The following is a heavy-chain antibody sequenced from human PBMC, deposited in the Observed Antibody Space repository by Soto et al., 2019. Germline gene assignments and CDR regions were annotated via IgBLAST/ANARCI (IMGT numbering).Heavy chain of an antibody. CDR3: AKDATRTSGWYYFDY. CDR1: GFTFSSLA. Sequence: EVQLLEFGGGLVQPGGSLRLSCAASGFTFSSLAMGWVRQAPGKGLEWVSVIDYSGGTTYYTDSAKGRFTISRDNSKKMLYLQMNSLRAEDTAVYYCAKDATRTSGWYYFDYWCQVALVTVSS. D-gene: IGHD6-19*01. CDR2: IDYSGGTT. J-gene: IGHJ4*02. V-gene: IGHV3-23*01.